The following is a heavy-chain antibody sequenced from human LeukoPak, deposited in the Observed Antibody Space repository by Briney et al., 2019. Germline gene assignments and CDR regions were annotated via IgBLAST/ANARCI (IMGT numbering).Heavy chain of an antibody. Sequence: ASVKVSCKASGYNLRSHGITWVRQARGQGLEWMGWISGYNGGIKEAQKFQGRLTMTTETSTSTAYMELRSLRSDDTAVYYCAGFSVFGADTSPRYNSGMDVWGQGTTVIVSS. CDR2: ISGYNGGI. CDR3: AGFSVFGADTSPRYNSGMDV. CDR1: GYNLRSHG. V-gene: IGHV1-18*01. D-gene: IGHD3-16*01. J-gene: IGHJ6*02.